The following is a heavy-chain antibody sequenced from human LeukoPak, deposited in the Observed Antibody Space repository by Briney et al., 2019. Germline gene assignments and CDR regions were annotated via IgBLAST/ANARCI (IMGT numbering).Heavy chain of an antibody. CDR2: ISSSGSTI. V-gene: IGHV3-11*04. CDR3: AELGITMIGGV. CDR1: GFSVSNNY. J-gene: IGHJ6*04. Sequence: GGSLRLSCAVSGFSVSNNYVSWVRQAPGKGLEWVSYISSSGSTIYYADSVKGRFTISRDNAKNSLYLQMNSLRAEDTAVYYCAELGITMIGGVWGKGTTVTIPS. D-gene: IGHD3-10*02.